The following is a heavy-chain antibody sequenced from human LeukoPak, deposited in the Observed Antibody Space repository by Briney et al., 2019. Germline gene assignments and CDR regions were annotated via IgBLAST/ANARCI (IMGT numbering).Heavy chain of an antibody. CDR2: IIPIFGTA. CDR1: GGTFSSYA. J-gene: IGHJ4*02. D-gene: IGHD4-17*01. Sequence: SVKVSCKASGGTFSSYAISWVRQAPGQGLKWMGRIIPIFGTANYAQKFQGSVTITKDEPTRTAYMELSSLRSEDTAVYYCARDRKDYGDPFDYWGQGTLVTVSS. CDR3: ARDRKDYGDPFDY. V-gene: IGHV1-69*05.